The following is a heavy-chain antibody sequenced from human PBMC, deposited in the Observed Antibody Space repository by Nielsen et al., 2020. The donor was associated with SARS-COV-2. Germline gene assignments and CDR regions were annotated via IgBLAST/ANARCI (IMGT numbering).Heavy chain of an antibody. D-gene: IGHD3-10*01. CDR1: GFTFSSYW. CDR3: AKTGGEQPYWYFDL. CDR2: IKQDGSEK. J-gene: IGHJ2*01. V-gene: IGHV3-7*01. Sequence: GGSLRLSCAASGFTFSSYWMSWVRQAPGKGLEWVANIKQDGSEKYYVDSVKGRFTISRDNSKNTLYLQMNSLRAEDTAVYYCAKTGGEQPYWYFDLWGRGTLVTVSS.